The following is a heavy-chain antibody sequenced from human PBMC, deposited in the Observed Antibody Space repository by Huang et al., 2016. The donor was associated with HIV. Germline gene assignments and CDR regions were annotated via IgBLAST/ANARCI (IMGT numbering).Heavy chain of an antibody. CDR1: GFTFNNWA. CDR3: AKGIKSSGSYYFDY. CDR2: ISGNGGST. Sequence: EVQLLESGGGLVQPGGSLRLSCAASGFTFNNWARNWVRQAPVKGLEWVATISGNGGSTYYADSVKGRFTISRDNSKNTLYLHMNSLRVEDTAVYYCAKGIKSSGSYYFDYWGQGTLVTVSS. V-gene: IGHV3-23*01. D-gene: IGHD3-10*01. J-gene: IGHJ4*02.